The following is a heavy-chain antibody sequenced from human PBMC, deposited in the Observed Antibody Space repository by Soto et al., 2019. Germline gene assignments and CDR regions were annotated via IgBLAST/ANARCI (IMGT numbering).Heavy chain of an antibody. CDR1: GGSISSGDYY. CDR3: ARAMVVTQNWFDP. J-gene: IGHJ5*02. Sequence: QVQLQESGPGLVKPSQTLSLTCTVSGGSISSGDYYWSWIRQPPGKGLEWIGYIYYSGSTYYNPSPKSRVPXSXDXXKNQFSLKLSSVTAADTAVYYCARAMVVTQNWFDPWGQGTLVTVSS. D-gene: IGHD2-21*02. V-gene: IGHV4-30-4*01. CDR2: IYYSGST.